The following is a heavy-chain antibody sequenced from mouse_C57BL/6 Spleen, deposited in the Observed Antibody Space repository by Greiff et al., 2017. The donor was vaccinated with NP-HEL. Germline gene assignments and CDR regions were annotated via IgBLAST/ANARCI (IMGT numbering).Heavy chain of an antibody. V-gene: IGHV1-22*01. CDR3: APWLPQYYFDY. CDR1: GYTFTDYN. D-gene: IGHD2-2*01. J-gene: IGHJ2*01. Sequence: EVQLQQSGPELVKPGASVKMSCKASGYTFTDYNMHWVKQSHGKSLEWIGYINPNNGGTSYNQKFKGKATLTVNKSSSTAYMERRRLTSEDSAVYYCAPWLPQYYFDYWGQGTTLTVSS. CDR2: INPNNGGT.